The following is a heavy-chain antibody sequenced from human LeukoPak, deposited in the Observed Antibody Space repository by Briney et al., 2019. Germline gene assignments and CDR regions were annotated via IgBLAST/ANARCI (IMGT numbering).Heavy chain of an antibody. CDR2: IWYDGTNK. Sequence: PGRSLRLSCAASGFTFSSYGMHWVRQAPGKGLEWVALIWYDGTNKYYADSVKGRFTISRDSPKNTLYLQMNNLRAEDTAVYYCARGPYYYDISGSPRGDYWGQGTLVTVSS. J-gene: IGHJ4*02. D-gene: IGHD3-22*01. CDR3: ARGPYYYDISGSPRGDY. V-gene: IGHV3-33*01. CDR1: GFTFSSYG.